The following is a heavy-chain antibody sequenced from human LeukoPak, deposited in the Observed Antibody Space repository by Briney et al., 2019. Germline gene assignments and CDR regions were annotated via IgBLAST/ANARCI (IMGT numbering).Heavy chain of an antibody. CDR1: GGSISSSGYY. CDR3: ARRSLWFGELSLYYFDY. Sequence: PSETLSLTCTVSGGSISSSGYYWGWIRQPPGKGLEWIGSIYYSGSTYYNPSLKSRVTISVDTSKNQFSLKLSSVTAADTAVYYCARRSLWFGELSLYYFDYWGQGTLVTGYS. V-gene: IGHV4-39*01. J-gene: IGHJ4*02. D-gene: IGHD3-10*01. CDR2: IYYSGST.